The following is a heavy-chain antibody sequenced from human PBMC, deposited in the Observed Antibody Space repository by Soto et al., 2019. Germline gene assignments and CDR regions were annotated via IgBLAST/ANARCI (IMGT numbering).Heavy chain of an antibody. CDR1: GYSFTSYW. CDR2: IYPGDSDT. Sequence: PGESLKISCKVSGYSFTSYWIGWVRQMPGKGLEWMGIIYPGDSDTRYSPSFQGQVTISADKSISTAYLQWSSLKASDTAMYYCARQIGYSSSSPFFFDIWGQGTMVTVSS. D-gene: IGHD6-6*01. J-gene: IGHJ3*02. V-gene: IGHV5-51*01. CDR3: ARQIGYSSSSPFFFDI.